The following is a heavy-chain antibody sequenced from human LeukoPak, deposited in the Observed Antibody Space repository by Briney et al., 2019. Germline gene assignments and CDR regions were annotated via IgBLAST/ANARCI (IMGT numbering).Heavy chain of an antibody. CDR3: AKAMVRGVIIRRGGVDY. J-gene: IGHJ4*02. CDR1: GFTFDDYT. V-gene: IGHV3-43*01. D-gene: IGHD3-10*01. Sequence: GGSLRLSCAASGFTFDDYTMHWVRQAPGKGLEWVSLISWDGGSTYYADSVKGRFTISRDNSKNSLYLQMNSLRTEDTALYYCAKAMVRGVIIRRGGVDYWGQGTLVTVSS. CDR2: ISWDGGST.